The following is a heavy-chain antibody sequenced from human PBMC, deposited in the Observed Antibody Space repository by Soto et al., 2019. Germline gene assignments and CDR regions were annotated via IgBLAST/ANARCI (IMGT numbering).Heavy chain of an antibody. Sequence: QVQLVESGGGVVQPGRSLRLSCAASGFTFSDYYMSWIRQAPGKGLEWVSYISSSGSTIYYADSVKGRFTISRDNAKNSLYLQMNSLRAEDTAVYYCARDSFDPWISHAFDIWGQGTMVTVSS. CDR2: ISSSGSTI. V-gene: IGHV3-11*01. J-gene: IGHJ3*02. CDR3: ARDSFDPWISHAFDI. CDR1: GFTFSDYY. D-gene: IGHD3-9*01.